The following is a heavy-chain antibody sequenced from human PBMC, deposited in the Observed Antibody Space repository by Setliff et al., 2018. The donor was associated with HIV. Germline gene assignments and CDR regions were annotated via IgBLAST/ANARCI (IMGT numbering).Heavy chain of an antibody. CDR2: IYYTGIT. J-gene: IGHJ5*01. CDR3: ARHSRRGWFDS. CDR1: GGAINSHY. D-gene: IGHD1-1*01. V-gene: IGHV4-59*11. Sequence: SETLSLTCTVSGGAINSHYWSWIRQPPGMRLEWIGFIYYTGITTYIPSFENRVTVEVDTSKNQFSLKLHSVSAADTALYYCARHSRRGWFDSWGQGTLVTVSS.